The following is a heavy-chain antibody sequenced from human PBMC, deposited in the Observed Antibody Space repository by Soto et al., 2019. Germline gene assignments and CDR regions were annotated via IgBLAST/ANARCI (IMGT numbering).Heavy chain of an antibody. CDR2: IKQDGSEK. CDR3: ARDLYFASGNYAH. V-gene: IGHV3-7*01. CDR1: GFTCSSYW. J-gene: IGHJ4*02. Sequence: PGGSLRPSCIGSGFTCSSYWMNWVRQAPGKGLEWVANIKQDGSEKYYVDSVKGRFTISRDNAENSLYLQMNSLRAEDTAVYYCARDLYFASGNYAHWGQGTLVTVSS. D-gene: IGHD3-10*01.